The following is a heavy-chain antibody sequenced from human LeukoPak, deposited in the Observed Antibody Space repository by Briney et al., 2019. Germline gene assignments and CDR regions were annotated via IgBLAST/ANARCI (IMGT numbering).Heavy chain of an antibody. CDR2: LNPTSGFT. D-gene: IGHD4-11*01. V-gene: IGHV1-8*02. J-gene: IGHJ4*02. Sequence: GASVKVACKASGYTFSSYDINWVRQATGLGLEWVGWLNPTSGFTGFAPKFQGRVALSRNTSISTAYMELYSLTSGDSAVYYCATGSHYTPAYYDNWGQGTLVTVSS. CDR3: ATGSHYTPAYYDN. CDR1: GYTFSSYD.